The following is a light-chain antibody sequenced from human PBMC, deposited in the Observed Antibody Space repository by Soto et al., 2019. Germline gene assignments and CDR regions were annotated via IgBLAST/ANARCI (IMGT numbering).Light chain of an antibody. J-gene: IGKJ5*01. V-gene: IGKV3-15*01. Sequence: EIVMTQSPATLSVSPGERATLSCRASQSVSSNLAWYQQKPGQAPRLLIYDASTRATGIPARFSGSGSGTEFTLTISSLHSEDFAVYYCQQYNNWPAITFGQGTRLEMK. CDR1: QSVSSN. CDR2: DAS. CDR3: QQYNNWPAIT.